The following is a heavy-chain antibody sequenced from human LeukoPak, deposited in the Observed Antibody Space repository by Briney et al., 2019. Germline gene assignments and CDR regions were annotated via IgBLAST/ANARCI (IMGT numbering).Heavy chain of an antibody. CDR3: ALSLICSGGSCYYFDY. CDR1: GGTFSSYA. V-gene: IGHV1-69*05. CDR2: IIPIFGTA. J-gene: IGHJ4*02. Sequence: ASVKVSCKPSGGTFSSYAISWVRQAPGQGLEWMGRIIPIFGTANYAQKFQGRVTITTDESTSTAYMELSSLRSEDTAVYYCALSLICSGGSCYYFDYWGQGTLVTVSS. D-gene: IGHD2-15*01.